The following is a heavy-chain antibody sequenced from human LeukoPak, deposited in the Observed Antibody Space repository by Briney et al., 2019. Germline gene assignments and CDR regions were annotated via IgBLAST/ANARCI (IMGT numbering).Heavy chain of an antibody. CDR3: ASRRGYCSSTSCYTGAFDI. Sequence: PGGSLRLSCAASGFTFSSYEMNWVRQAPGKGLEWVSYISSSGRTIYYADSVKGRFTISRDNAKNSLYLQMNSLRAEDTAVYYCASRRGYCSSTSCYTGAFDIWGQGTMVTVSS. J-gene: IGHJ3*02. CDR1: GFTFSSYE. CDR2: ISSSGRTI. D-gene: IGHD2-2*02. V-gene: IGHV3-48*03.